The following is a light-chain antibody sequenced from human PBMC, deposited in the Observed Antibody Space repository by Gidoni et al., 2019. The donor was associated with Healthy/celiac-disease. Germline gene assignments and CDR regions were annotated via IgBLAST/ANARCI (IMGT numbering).Light chain of an antibody. CDR1: QLGDKY. Sequence: SYELTQPPSLSMSPGQTASITCSGDQLGDKYACWYQKKPGQSPVLVLYQDSKRPSGIPERFSGSNSGNTATLTISGTQAMDEADYYCQAWDSSTVVFGGGTKLTVL. V-gene: IGLV3-1*01. J-gene: IGLJ2*01. CDR2: QDS. CDR3: QAWDSSTVV.